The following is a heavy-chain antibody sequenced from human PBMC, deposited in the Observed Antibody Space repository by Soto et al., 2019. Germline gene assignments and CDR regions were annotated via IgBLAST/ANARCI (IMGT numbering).Heavy chain of an antibody. Sequence: TSETLSLTCPFSGCSISSSSYYWGWIRQPPGKGLEWIGSIYYSGSTYYNPSLKSRVTISVDTSKNQFSLKLSSVTAADTAVYYCARYEGGQWYSSSRWWFDPWGQGTLVTVSS. J-gene: IGHJ5*02. CDR2: IYYSGST. D-gene: IGHD6-13*01. V-gene: IGHV4-39*01. CDR3: ARYEGGQWYSSSRWWFDP. CDR1: GCSISSSSYY.